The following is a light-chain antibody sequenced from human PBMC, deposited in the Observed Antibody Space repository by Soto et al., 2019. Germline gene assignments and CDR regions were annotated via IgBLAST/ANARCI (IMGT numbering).Light chain of an antibody. CDR2: KAS. V-gene: IGKV1-5*03. CDR3: QQYNSYSWT. CDR1: QSISSW. J-gene: IGKJ1*01. Sequence: DIQMTQSPSSLSGSVGDRVGVTCRASQSISSWLAWYQQKPGKAPKLLIYKASSLESGVPSRFSGSGSGTEFTLTISSLQPDDFATYYCQQYNSYSWTFGQGTKVDI.